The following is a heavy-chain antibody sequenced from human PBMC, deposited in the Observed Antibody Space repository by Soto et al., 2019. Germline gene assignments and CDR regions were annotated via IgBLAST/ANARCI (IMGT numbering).Heavy chain of an antibody. Sequence: QVQLQESGPGLVKPSQTLSLTCTVSGASISSGTYYWTWIRQHPGKGLEWIGYIYYSGSTYYNPSLKSRLTMSVDTSKNQFSLKLSSVTAADTAVYFCARDRHGDEIDYLGQGTLVTVSS. CDR1: GASISSGTYY. CDR3: ARDRHGDEIDY. CDR2: IYYSGST. J-gene: IGHJ4*02. D-gene: IGHD4-17*01. V-gene: IGHV4-31*03.